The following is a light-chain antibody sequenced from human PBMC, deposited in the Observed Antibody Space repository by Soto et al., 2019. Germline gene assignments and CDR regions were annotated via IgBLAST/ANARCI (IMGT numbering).Light chain of an antibody. CDR3: QQRSNWIT. CDR2: DAS. Sequence: EIVLTQSPDTLSLSPGERATLSCRASQSVGSYLAWYQQKPGQSPRLLIYDASTRATGIPARFSASGSGTDFTLTISSLEPEDFAVYYCQQRSNWITFGQGTRLEIK. J-gene: IGKJ5*01. V-gene: IGKV3-11*01. CDR1: QSVGSY.